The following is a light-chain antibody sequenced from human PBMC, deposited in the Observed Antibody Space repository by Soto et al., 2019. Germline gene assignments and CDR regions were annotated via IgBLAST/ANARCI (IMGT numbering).Light chain of an antibody. Sequence: ALTQPASVSGSPGQSITISCAGTSSDVGAYNYVSWYQQHPGKAPKLVIYDVSNRPSGVSNRFSGSKSGNTASLTISGLQAEDEADYFCSSYVSSSTFYVFGTGTKVTVL. J-gene: IGLJ1*01. CDR3: SSYVSSSTFYV. CDR2: DVS. V-gene: IGLV2-14*03. CDR1: SSDVGAYNY.